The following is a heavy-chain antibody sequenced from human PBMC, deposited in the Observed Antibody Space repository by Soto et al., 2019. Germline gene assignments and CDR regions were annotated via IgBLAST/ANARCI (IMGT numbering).Heavy chain of an antibody. CDR2: IYYSGST. V-gene: IGHV4-61*01. CDR1: GGSVIRGSYY. Sequence: SETLSLTCTVSGGSVIRGSYYWIWIRQPPGKGLEWIGYIYYSGSTNYNPSLKSRVTISVDTSKNQFSLKLSSVTAADTAVYYCARLMGKTYYYDSSGYYYNDYWGQGTLVTVSS. CDR3: ARLMGKTYYYDSSGYYYNDY. J-gene: IGHJ4*02. D-gene: IGHD3-22*01.